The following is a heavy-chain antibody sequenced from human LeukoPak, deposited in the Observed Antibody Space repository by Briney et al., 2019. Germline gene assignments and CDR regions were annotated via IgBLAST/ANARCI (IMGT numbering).Heavy chain of an antibody. V-gene: IGHV1-46*01. J-gene: IGHJ4*02. CDR2: INPSGGST. CDR1: GYTFTSYY. Sequence: ASVKVSCKASGYTFTSYYMHWVRQAPGQGLEWMGIINPSGGSTSYAQTFQGRVTMTRDMSTSTVYMELSSLRSEDTAVYYCARVPRYYCSSTSCEEGYFDYWGQGTLVTVSS. D-gene: IGHD2-2*01. CDR3: ARVPRYYCSSTSCEEGYFDY.